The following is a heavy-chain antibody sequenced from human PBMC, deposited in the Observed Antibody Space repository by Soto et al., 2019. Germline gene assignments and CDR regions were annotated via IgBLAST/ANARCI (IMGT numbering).Heavy chain of an antibody. CDR3: ARYSYGYYYYYGMDV. Sequence: PGGSLRLSCAASGFTFSSYAMSWVRQAPGRGLEWVSAIGTAGDTYYPGSVKGRFTISRENAKNSLYLQMNSLRAEDTAVYYCARYSYGYYYYYGMDVWGQGTTVTVSS. J-gene: IGHJ6*02. CDR1: GFTFSSYA. CDR2: IGTAGDT. D-gene: IGHD5-18*01. V-gene: IGHV3-13*01.